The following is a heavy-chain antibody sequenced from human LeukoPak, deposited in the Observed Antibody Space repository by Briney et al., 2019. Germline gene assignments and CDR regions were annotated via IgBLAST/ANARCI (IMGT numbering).Heavy chain of an antibody. V-gene: IGHV3-11*01. D-gene: IGHD6-19*01. CDR1: GFAFSDYY. CDR2: ISRGGTTI. Sequence: GGSLRLSCAASGFAFSDYYMTWIRQAPGKGLEWVSYISRGGTTIYYADSVKGRFTISRDNAKNSLYLQMNSLRAEDTAVYYCARARLSVAGDYFDYWGQGTLVTVSS. CDR3: ARARLSVAGDYFDY. J-gene: IGHJ4*02.